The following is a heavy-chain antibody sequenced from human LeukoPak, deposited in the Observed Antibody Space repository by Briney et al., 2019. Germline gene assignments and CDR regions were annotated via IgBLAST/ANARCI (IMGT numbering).Heavy chain of an antibody. CDR1: GFSFSGYG. D-gene: IGHD3-22*01. CDR2: IKEDGTEE. V-gene: IGHV3-7*01. J-gene: IGHJ4*02. CDR3: ARVPPVNRDTSAYRPLDY. Sequence: GGSLRLSCAASGFSFSGYGMNWVRQAPGKGLEWVANIKEDGTEEDYLDSVKGRFTISRDNAQNSLYLQMNSLRAEDTAVYYCARVPPVNRDTSAYRPLDYWGQGTLVTVSS.